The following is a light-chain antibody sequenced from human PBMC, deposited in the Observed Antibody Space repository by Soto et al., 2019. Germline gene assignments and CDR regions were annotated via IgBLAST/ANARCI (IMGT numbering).Light chain of an antibody. CDR1: SSDVGGYKY. CDR3: SSYAGSSTFNV. J-gene: IGLJ1*01. CDR2: DVT. V-gene: IGLV2-8*01. Sequence: QSALTQPPSASGSPGQSVTISCTGTSSDVGGYKYVSWYQQHPGKAPKLIIYDVTKRPSGVPDRFSGSKSGNTASLTVSGLQADDEADYYCSSYAGSSTFNVFGAGTKLTVL.